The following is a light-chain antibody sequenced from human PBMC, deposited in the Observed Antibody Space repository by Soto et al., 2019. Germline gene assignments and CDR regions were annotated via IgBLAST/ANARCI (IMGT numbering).Light chain of an antibody. V-gene: IGKV1-9*01. J-gene: IGKJ3*01. CDR1: QGISSY. CDR2: AAS. Sequence: DIQLTQSPSFLSASVGDRVTITCRASQGISSYLAWYQQKPGKAPKLLIYAASTLQSGVPSRFSGGGSRTAFTITISSLQPADFATYYCQQLNSYLPFTFGPGTKVDIK. CDR3: QQLNSYLPFT.